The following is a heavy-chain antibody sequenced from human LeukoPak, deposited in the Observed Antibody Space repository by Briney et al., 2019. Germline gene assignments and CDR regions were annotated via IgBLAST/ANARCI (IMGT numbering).Heavy chain of an antibody. CDR2: IIPIFGTA. CDR3: ARSRMTTVIPFDY. Sequence: VKVSCKASGGTFSSYAISWVRQAPGQGLEWMGGIIPIFGTANYAQKFQGRVTITTDESTSTAYMELSSLRSEDTAVYYCARSRMTTVIPFDYWGQGTLVTVSS. J-gene: IGHJ4*02. D-gene: IGHD4-11*01. CDR1: GGTFSSYA. V-gene: IGHV1-69*13.